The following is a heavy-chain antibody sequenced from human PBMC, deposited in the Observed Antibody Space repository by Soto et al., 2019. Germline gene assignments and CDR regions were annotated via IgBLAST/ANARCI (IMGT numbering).Heavy chain of an antibody. J-gene: IGHJ4*02. CDR2: IDPSDSYV. CDR3: ATDVVLRWFGENDY. D-gene: IGHD3-10*01. CDR1: GDSFTAYW. V-gene: IGHV5-10-1*01. Sequence: PGESLKISCQASGDSFTAYWITWVRQVPGKGLEWMATIDPSDSYVDYSPSFRGHVTFSVDRSITTVYLQWSSLKASDTAMYYCATDVVLRWFGENDYWGQGTLVTVSS.